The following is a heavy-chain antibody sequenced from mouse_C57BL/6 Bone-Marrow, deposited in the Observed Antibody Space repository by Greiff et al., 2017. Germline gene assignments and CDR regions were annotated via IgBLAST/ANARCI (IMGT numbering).Heavy chain of an antibody. CDR2: ISDGGSYT. J-gene: IGHJ4*01. V-gene: IGHV5-4*01. CDR1: GFTFSSYA. Sequence: DVQLVESGGGLVKPGGSLKLSCAASGFTFSSYAMSWVRQTPEKRLEWVATISDGGSYTYYPDNVKGRFTISRDNAKNNLYLQMSHLKSEDTAMYYCARVPYYGSSYDYAMDYWGQGTSVTVSS. CDR3: ARVPYYGSSYDYAMDY. D-gene: IGHD1-1*01.